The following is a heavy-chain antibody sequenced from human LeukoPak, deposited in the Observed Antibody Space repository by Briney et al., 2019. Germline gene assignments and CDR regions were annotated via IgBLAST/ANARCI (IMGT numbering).Heavy chain of an antibody. V-gene: IGHV4-34*01. CDR2: INHSGST. D-gene: IGHD3-22*01. Sequence: ASETLSLTCTVSGGSISSYYWSWIRQPPGKGLEWIGEINHSGSTNYNPSLKSRVTISVDTSKNQFSLKLSSVTAADTAVYYCARLKGSGYGGDYWGQGTLVTVSS. CDR3: ARLKGSGYGGDY. J-gene: IGHJ4*02. CDR1: GGSISSYY.